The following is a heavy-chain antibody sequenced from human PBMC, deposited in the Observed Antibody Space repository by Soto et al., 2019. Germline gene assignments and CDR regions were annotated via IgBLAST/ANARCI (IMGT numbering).Heavy chain of an antibody. CDR1: GFTFSTYA. Sequence: QTGGSLRLSCAASGFTFSTYALSWVRQAPGKGLEWVSAMSDSGCSTYYADSVKGRFTISRDNSKNTLYLQMNSLRAEDTALYFCAKSYSSNWYDYFDYWGQGTLVTVSS. CDR2: MSDSGCST. CDR3: AKSYSSNWYDYFDY. D-gene: IGHD6-13*01. J-gene: IGHJ4*02. V-gene: IGHV3-23*01.